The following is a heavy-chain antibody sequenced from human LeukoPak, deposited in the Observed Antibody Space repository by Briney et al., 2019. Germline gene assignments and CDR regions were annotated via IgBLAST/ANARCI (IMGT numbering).Heavy chain of an antibody. V-gene: IGHV3-15*01. Sequence: GGSLRLSCAASGFTFSNAWMSWVRQAPGKGLEWVGRIKSKTDGGTTDYAAPVKGRFTISRDDSKNTLCLQMNSLKTEDTAVYYCTTAVGSSGYYYDFDYWGQGTLVTVSS. D-gene: IGHD3-22*01. CDR2: IKSKTDGGTT. J-gene: IGHJ4*02. CDR3: TTAVGSSGYYYDFDY. CDR1: GFTFSNAW.